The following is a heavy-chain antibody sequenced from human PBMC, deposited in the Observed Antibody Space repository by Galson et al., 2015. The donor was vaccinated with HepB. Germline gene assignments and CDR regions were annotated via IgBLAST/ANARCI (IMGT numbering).Heavy chain of an antibody. V-gene: IGHV6-1*01. CDR2: TYYRFKWFS. CDR1: GDSVSSNSAA. D-gene: IGHD3-10*01. Sequence: CAISGDSVSSNSAAWTWIRQSPSRGLEWLGRTYYRFKWFSDYAESMKSRIAINPDTSKNQFSLQLNSVTPEDTAVYYCARAMVQGVTRYYFDSWGQGTLITVSS. CDR3: ARAMVQGVTRYYFDS. J-gene: IGHJ4*02.